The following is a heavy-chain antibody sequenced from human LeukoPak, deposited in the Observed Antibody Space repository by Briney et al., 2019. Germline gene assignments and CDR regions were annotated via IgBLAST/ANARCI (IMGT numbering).Heavy chain of an antibody. V-gene: IGHV1-69*17. CDR2: IIPIFGIA. Sequence: GAAVNVSYKGSGGTFSNYAISWVRQAPGQGLEGMGGIIPIFGIANYAQKLQGRVTITADKSTSTAYMELSSLRSEDTAVYYCARVVAAAGPDYWGQGTLVTVSS. J-gene: IGHJ4*02. CDR3: ARVVAAAGPDY. CDR1: GGTFSNYA. D-gene: IGHD6-13*01.